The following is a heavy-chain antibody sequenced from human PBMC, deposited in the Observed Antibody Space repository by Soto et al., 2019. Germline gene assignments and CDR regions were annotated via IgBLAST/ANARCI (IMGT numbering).Heavy chain of an antibody. D-gene: IGHD5-18*01. Sequence: QVQLVQSGAEVLKPGSSVKVSCKASGDTFDTFAISWVRQAPGQGLEWMGGIIPIFRTPDYAQKFQGRVTITADVSTSTAYMALTSLRSEDTAVYYCARDKDREQLCGNYSYALDVWGQGTTVTVSS. CDR3: ARDKDREQLCGNYSYALDV. CDR2: IIPIFRTP. CDR1: GDTFDTFA. V-gene: IGHV1-69*12. J-gene: IGHJ6*02.